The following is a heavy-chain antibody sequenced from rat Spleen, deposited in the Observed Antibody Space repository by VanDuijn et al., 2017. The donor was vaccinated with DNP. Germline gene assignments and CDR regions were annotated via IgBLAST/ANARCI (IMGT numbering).Heavy chain of an antibody. CDR1: GYSITSTF. V-gene: IGHV3-1*01. J-gene: IGHJ2*01. CDR2: IDYSGST. CDR3: ARGNDDY. Sequence: EVQLQESGPGLVKPSQSLSLTCSVTGYSITSTFWAWIRKLPGNKMEWIGYIDYSGSTGYNPSLKSRISITRDTSKNQFFLQLRSVTSEDTATYYCARGNDDYWGQGVMVTVSS.